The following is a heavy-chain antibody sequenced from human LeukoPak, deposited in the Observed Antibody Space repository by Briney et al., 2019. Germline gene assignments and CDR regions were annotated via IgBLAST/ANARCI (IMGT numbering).Heavy chain of an antibody. V-gene: IGHV1-2*02. J-gene: IGHJ4*02. CDR1: GYTFTGYY. CDR2: INPNSGGT. Sequence: ASVKVSCKASGYTFTGYYMHWVRQAPGQGLEWMGWINPNSGGTNYAQKFQGRVTMTRDTSISTAYMELSRLRSDDTAVYYCAREWDVGYGGNSGDAFDYWGQGTLVTVSS. D-gene: IGHD4-23*01. CDR3: AREWDVGYGGNSGDAFDY.